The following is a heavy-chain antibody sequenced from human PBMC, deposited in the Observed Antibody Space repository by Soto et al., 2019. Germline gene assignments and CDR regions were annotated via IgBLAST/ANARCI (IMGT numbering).Heavy chain of an antibody. V-gene: IGHV3-53*01. J-gene: IGHJ6*02. D-gene: IGHD3-10*01. CDR3: ARGARRGNLYYYYYGMDV. CDR1: GFTVSSNY. Sequence: EVQLVESGGGLIQPGGSLRLSCAASGFTVSSNYMSWVRQAPGKGLEWVSVIYSGGSTYYADSAKGRFTISRDNSKNTLYLQMNSLRAEDTAVYYCARGARRGNLYYYYYGMDVWGQGTTVTVSS. CDR2: IYSGGST.